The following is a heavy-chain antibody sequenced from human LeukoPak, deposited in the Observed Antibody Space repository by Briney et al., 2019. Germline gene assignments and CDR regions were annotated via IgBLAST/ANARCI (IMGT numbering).Heavy chain of an antibody. J-gene: IGHJ4*02. CDR2: ISGSGGST. CDR3: AKDLEWDSSDPFDY. CDR1: GFTFSSYA. D-gene: IGHD3-3*01. V-gene: IGHV3-23*01. Sequence: GGSLRLSCAASGFTFSSYAMSWVRQAPGEGLEWFSAISGSGGSTYYADSGKGRFTISRDNSKNTLYLQMNSLKAEDTAVYCCAKDLEWDSSDPFDYWGQGTLVTVSS.